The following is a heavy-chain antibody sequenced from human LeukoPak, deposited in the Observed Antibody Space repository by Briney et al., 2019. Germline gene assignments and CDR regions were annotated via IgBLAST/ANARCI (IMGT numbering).Heavy chain of an antibody. V-gene: IGHV3-49*04. CDR2: IRSKAYGGTP. CDR3: ARRGTWSGSIALDY. D-gene: IGHD3-10*01. J-gene: IGHJ4*02. Sequence: GGSLRLSCITSGFNFGDYGMSWVRQAPGKGLEWVSFIRSKAYGGTPEYAASVKGRFTISRDDSKSIAYLQMDSLKTEDTALYYCARRGTWSGSIALDYWGQGALVTVSS. CDR1: GFNFGDYG.